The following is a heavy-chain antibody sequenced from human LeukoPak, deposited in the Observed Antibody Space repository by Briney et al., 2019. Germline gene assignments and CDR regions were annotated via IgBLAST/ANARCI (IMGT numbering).Heavy chain of an antibody. CDR1: GFTFSNYE. D-gene: IGHD6-19*01. CDR2: ITTSGGIK. J-gene: IGHJ4*02. Sequence: QAGGSLRLSCATSGFTFSNYEMNWVRQAPGEGLEWVSYITTSGGIKSYADSVKGRFTISRDNAKNSVYLQINSLRAEDTAVYYCARDGVVDSSGWYVDYWGQGTLVTVSS. V-gene: IGHV3-48*03. CDR3: ARDGVVDSSGWYVDY.